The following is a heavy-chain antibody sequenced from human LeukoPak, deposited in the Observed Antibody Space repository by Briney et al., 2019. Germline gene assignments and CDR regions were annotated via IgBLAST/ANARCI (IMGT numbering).Heavy chain of an antibody. CDR3: ARVSGSYYFDY. D-gene: IGHD6-19*01. CDR1: GGSISSYY. Sequence: SETLSLTCTVSGGSISSYYWSWIRQPPGKGLEWIGYIYYSGSTNYNPSLKSRVTISVDTSKNQFSLKLSSVTAADTAVYYCARVSGSYYFDYWGQGTLVTVSS. CDR2: IYYSGST. J-gene: IGHJ4*02. V-gene: IGHV4-59*01.